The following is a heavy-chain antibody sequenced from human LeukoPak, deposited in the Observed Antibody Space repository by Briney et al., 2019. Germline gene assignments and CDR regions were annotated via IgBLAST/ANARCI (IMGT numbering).Heavy chain of an antibody. CDR1: GFTLSSYA. V-gene: IGHV3-23*01. J-gene: IGHJ4*02. D-gene: IGHD3-16*02. CDR2: ISGSGGST. Sequence: GGSLRLSCAASGFTLSSYAMSWVRQAPGKGLEWVSAISGSGGSTYYADSVKGRFTISRDNSKNTLYLQMNSLRAEDTAVYYCAKEKLMITFGGVIAPFDYWGQGTLVTVSS. CDR3: AKEKLMITFGGVIAPFDY.